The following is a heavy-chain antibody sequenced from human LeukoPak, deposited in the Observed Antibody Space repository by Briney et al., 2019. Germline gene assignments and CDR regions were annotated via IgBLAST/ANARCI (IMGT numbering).Heavy chain of an antibody. CDR3: ARRRQKRVTMIVVGGLRGPFDY. CDR1: GGSISSGSYY. Sequence: PSETLSLTCTVSGGSISSGSYYWSWIRQPAGKGLEWIGRIYTSGSTNYNPSLKSRVTISVDTSKNQFSLKLSSVTAADTAVYYCARRRQKRVTMIVVGGLRGPFDYWGQGTLVTVSS. D-gene: IGHD3-22*01. J-gene: IGHJ4*02. V-gene: IGHV4-61*02. CDR2: IYTSGST.